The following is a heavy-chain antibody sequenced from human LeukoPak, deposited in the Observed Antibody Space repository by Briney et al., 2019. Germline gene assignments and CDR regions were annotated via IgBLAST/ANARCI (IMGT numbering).Heavy chain of an antibody. V-gene: IGHV3-9*01. J-gene: IGHJ4*02. Sequence: TGGSLRLSCAASGFTFDDYAMHWVRQAPGKGLEWVSGISWNSGSIGYADSVKGRFTISRDNAKNSLYLQMNSLRAEDTAVYYCARGGTYYDFWSGYYTRYWGQGTLVAVSS. D-gene: IGHD3-3*01. CDR1: GFTFDDYA. CDR2: ISWNSGSI. CDR3: ARGGTYYDFWSGYYTRY.